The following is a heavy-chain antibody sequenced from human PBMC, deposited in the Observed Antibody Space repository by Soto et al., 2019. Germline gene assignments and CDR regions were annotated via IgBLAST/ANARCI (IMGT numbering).Heavy chain of an antibody. CDR3: ASGRDILVGPGAIDY. CDR1: GGTFSSYA. Sequence: QVQLVQSGAEVKKPGSSVKVSCKASGGTFSSYAISWVRQAPGQGLEWMGGIIPIFGTANYAQKFQGRVTISADESTLTAYMEMSSVRSEDTSVYYCASGRDILVGPGAIDYWGQGTLVTVSS. V-gene: IGHV1-69*01. D-gene: IGHD2-2*01. CDR2: IIPIFGTA. J-gene: IGHJ4*02.